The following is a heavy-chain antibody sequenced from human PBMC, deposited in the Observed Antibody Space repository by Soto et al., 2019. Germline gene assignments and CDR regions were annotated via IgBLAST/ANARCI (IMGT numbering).Heavy chain of an antibody. D-gene: IGHD6-13*01. CDR1: GFTFGDYA. CDR2: IRSKAYGGTT. V-gene: IGHV3-49*04. CDR3: TRGIAAAGTYYYYGMDV. Sequence: GGSLRLSCTASGFTFGDYAMSWVRQAPGKGLEWVGFIRSKAYGGTTEYAASVKGRFTISRDDSKSIAYLQMNSLKTEDTAVYYCTRGIAAAGTYYYYGMDVWGQGTTVTVSS. J-gene: IGHJ6*02.